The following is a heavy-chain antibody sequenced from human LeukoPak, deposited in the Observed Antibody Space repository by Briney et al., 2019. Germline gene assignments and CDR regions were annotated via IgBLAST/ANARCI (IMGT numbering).Heavy chain of an antibody. CDR2: ISSGSRTI. CDR3: ARSHGY. J-gene: IGHJ4*02. Sequence: GGSLRLSCAASGFSFSGYSMNWVRQAPGRGLEWISYISSGSRTIFYADSVKGRFTISRDNAKNSLYLQMSSLRAEDTAVYYCARSHGYWGQGTLVTVSS. V-gene: IGHV3-48*04. CDR1: GFSFSGYS.